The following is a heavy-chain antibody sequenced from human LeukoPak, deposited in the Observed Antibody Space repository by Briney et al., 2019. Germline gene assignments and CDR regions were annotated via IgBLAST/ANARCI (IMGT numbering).Heavy chain of an antibody. CDR1: GYTFTSYD. D-gene: IGHD6-13*01. Sequence: GASVKVSCKASGYTFTSYDINWVRQATGQGLEWMGWMNPNSGNTGYAQKFQGRVTITRNTSISTAYMELCSLRSEDTAVYYCARGRTFSSSWYRSDYYYYMDVWGKGTTVTVSS. CDR3: ARGRTFSSSWYRSDYYYYMDV. J-gene: IGHJ6*03. CDR2: MNPNSGNT. V-gene: IGHV1-8*03.